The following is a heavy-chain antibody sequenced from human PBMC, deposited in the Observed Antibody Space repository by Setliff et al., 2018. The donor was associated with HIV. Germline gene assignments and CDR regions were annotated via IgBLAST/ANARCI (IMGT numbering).Heavy chain of an antibody. V-gene: IGHV4-59*11. D-gene: IGHD3-16*01. CDR3: ARRLGATVFYYFDY. CDR2: IYYSGST. J-gene: IGHJ4*02. CDR1: GGSISSHY. Sequence: LSLTCTVSGGSISSHYWSWIRQPPGKGLEGIGSIYYSGSTNYNPSLKSRVTISVDTSKNQLSLKLSSVTAADTDVYYCARRLGATVFYYFDYWGQGTLVTVSS.